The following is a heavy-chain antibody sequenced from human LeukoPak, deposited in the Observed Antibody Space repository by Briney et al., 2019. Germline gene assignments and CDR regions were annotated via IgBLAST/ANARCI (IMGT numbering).Heavy chain of an antibody. CDR2: IWYDGSNK. J-gene: IGHJ6*02. Sequence: GGSLRLSCAASGFTFSSYGMHWVRQAPGKGLEWVAVIWYDGSNKYYADSVKGRFTISRDNAKNSLYLQMNSLRAEDTAVYYCARELGYSYGYNYYYGMDVWGQGTTVTVSS. D-gene: IGHD5-18*01. CDR3: ARELGYSYGYNYYYGMDV. V-gene: IGHV3-33*01. CDR1: GFTFSSYG.